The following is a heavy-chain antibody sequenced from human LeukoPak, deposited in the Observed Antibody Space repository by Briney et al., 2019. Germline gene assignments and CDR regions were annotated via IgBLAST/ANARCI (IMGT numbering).Heavy chain of an antibody. CDR3: ARMGCSTTSNCYLSRGSSYEIDY. Sequence: SETLSLTCTVSGGSISSYYWSWIRQPPGEGLEWIGYIYYSGSTNYNPSLKSRVTISVDTSKNQFSLKLSSVTAADTAVYYCARMGCSTTSNCYLSRGSSYEIDYWGQGTLVTVSS. CDR1: GGSISSYY. D-gene: IGHD2-2*01. V-gene: IGHV4-59*01. J-gene: IGHJ4*02. CDR2: IYYSGST.